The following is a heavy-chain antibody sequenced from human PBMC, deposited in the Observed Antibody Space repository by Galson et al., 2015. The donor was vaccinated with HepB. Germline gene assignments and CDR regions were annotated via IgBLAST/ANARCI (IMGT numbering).Heavy chain of an antibody. CDR3: AKGSIMITFGGVIVIPPMEMGYYYYGMDV. Sequence: SLRLSCAASGFTFSSYAMSWVRQAPGKGLEWVSAISGSGGSTYYADSVKGRFTISRDNSKNTLYLQMNSLRAEDTAVYYCAKGSIMITFGGVIVIPPMEMGYYYYGMDVWGQGTTVTVSS. D-gene: IGHD3-16*02. V-gene: IGHV3-23*01. J-gene: IGHJ6*02. CDR1: GFTFSSYA. CDR2: ISGSGGST.